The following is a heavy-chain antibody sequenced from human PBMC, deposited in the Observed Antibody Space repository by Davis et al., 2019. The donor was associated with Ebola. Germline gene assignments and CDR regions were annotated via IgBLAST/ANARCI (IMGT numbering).Heavy chain of an antibody. J-gene: IGHJ4*02. CDR3: ARNIMSFTTFDS. CDR1: GYTFTSYA. Sequence: ASVKVSCKSSGYTFTSYAIHWVRQAPGQRLEWMGWINTENGNSKYSEKFQGRVTITSDTSASTVYMELSSLRSEDTAVYFCARNIMSFTTFDSWGQGTLVTVTS. D-gene: IGHD3-3*01. CDR2: INTENGNS. V-gene: IGHV1-3*04.